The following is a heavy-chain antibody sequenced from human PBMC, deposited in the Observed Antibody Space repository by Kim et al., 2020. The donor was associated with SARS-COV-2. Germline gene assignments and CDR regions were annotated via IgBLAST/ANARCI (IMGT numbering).Heavy chain of an antibody. Sequence: SETLSLTCTVSVGTVSSTTYYWGWIRQSPGKGLEWIGSIYYTGNTYYNPSLKSRVTISVDTSTNQFSLRLTSVTAADTALYYCARQIRGIRGIREVIEDNWGQGTLVIVSS. J-gene: IGHJ4*01. V-gene: IGHV4-39*01. CDR3: ARQIRGIRGIREVIEDN. CDR1: VGTVSSTTYY. D-gene: IGHD3-10*01. CDR2: IYYTGNT.